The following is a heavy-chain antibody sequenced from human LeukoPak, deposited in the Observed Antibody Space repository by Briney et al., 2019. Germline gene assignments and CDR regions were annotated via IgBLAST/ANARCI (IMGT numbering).Heavy chain of an antibody. CDR3: ARDLMWLVDF. CDR1: GFTFSDYD. D-gene: IGHD6-19*01. Sequence: GGSLRLSCAASGFTFSDYDIPWARQAPGEGLEWLAYVSKDGGVKYYADSVKGRFTASRDNSRNTAFLEMNSLRPEDTALYYCARDLMWLVDFWGRGTLLTVSS. J-gene: IGHJ4*02. CDR2: VSKDGGVK. V-gene: IGHV3-30-3*01.